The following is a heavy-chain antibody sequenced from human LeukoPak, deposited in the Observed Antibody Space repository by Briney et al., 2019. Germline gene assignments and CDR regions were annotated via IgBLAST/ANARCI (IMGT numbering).Heavy chain of an antibody. CDR2: IIPIFGTA. D-gene: IGHD4-17*01. Sequence: GASVKVSCKAFGYTFTSYDINWVRQATGQGLEWMGGIIPIFGTANYAQKFQGRVTITADKSTSTAYMELRSLRSDDTAVYYCARDEDYGIFVNVDYWGQGTLVTVSS. J-gene: IGHJ4*02. CDR3: ARDEDYGIFVNVDY. CDR1: GYTFTSYD. V-gene: IGHV1-69*06.